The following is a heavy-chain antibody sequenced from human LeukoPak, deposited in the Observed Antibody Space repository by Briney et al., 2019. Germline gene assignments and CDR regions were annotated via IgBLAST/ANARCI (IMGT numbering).Heavy chain of an antibody. CDR1: GFTFRTYD. CDR2: IGTAGDT. Sequence: QPGGSLRLSCAASGFTFRTYDMHWVRQGKEEGLEWVSAIGTAGDTYYAGSVEGRFTISRENAKNSLFLQMNSLTAGDTAVYYCTTGRRDGYNSAFDFWGQGTMVTVSS. J-gene: IGHJ3*01. D-gene: IGHD5-24*01. CDR3: TTGRRDGYNSAFDF. V-gene: IGHV3-13*01.